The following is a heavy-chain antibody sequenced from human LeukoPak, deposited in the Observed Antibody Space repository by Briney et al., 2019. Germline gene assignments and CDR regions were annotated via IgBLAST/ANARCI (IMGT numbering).Heavy chain of an antibody. CDR1: GFTFSSYS. D-gene: IGHD3-10*01. CDR3: ASMVRGVMSDY. CDR2: ISSSSSYI. J-gene: IGHJ4*02. V-gene: IGHV3-21*01. Sequence: GGSLRLSCAASGFTFSSYSMNWVRQAPGKGLEWVSSISSSSSYIYYADSVKGRFTISRDNAKNSLCLQMNSLRAEDTAVYYCASMVRGVMSDYWGQGTLVTVSS.